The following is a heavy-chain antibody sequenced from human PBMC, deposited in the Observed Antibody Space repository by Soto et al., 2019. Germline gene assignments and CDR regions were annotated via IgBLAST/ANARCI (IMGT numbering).Heavy chain of an antibody. CDR2: IYQSGST. D-gene: IGHD5-18*01. CDR3: AREVRIQLWGTDNWFDP. Sequence: SETLSLTCAVSGGSISSGGYSWGWIRQPPGKGLEWIGYIYQSGSTYYNPSLKSRVTISVDRSKNQCSLKLSSVTAADTAVYYCAREVRIQLWGTDNWFDPWGQGTLVTVSS. CDR1: GGSISSGGYS. J-gene: IGHJ5*02. V-gene: IGHV4-30-2*01.